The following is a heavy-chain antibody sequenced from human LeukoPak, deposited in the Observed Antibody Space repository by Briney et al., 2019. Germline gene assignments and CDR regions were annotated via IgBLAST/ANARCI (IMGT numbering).Heavy chain of an antibody. Sequence: GGSLRLSCAASGFAFSSYWMHWVRQAPGKGLVWVSRINSDGSSTSYADSVKGRFTISRDNAKNTLYLQMNSLRAEDTAVYYCARQEQSFRINSYFDYRGQGTLVTVSS. CDR2: INSDGSST. J-gene: IGHJ4*02. CDR3: ARQEQSFRINSYFDY. V-gene: IGHV3-74*01. CDR1: GFAFSSYW. D-gene: IGHD2-15*01.